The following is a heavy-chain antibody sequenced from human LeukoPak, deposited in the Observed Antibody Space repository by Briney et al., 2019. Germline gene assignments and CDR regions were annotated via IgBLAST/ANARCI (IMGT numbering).Heavy chain of an antibody. CDR1: GFTFSSYG. V-gene: IGHV3-23*01. CDR2: ISGSGGST. J-gene: IGHJ6*03. CDR3: AKRTRRITMVRHLPYYYYYMDV. Sequence: GGSLRLSCAASGFTFSSYGMSWVRQAPGKGLEWASAISGSGGSTYYADSVKGRFTISRDNSKNTLYLQMNSLRAGDTAVYYCAKRTRRITMVRHLPYYYYYMDVWGKGTTVTISS. D-gene: IGHD3-10*01.